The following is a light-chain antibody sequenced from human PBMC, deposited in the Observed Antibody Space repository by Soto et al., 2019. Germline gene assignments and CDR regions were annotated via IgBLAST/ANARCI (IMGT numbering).Light chain of an antibody. V-gene: IGLV2-14*01. CDR3: SSYAGNNIYV. CDR2: DVS. Sequence: QSALTQPASVSGSPGQSITISCTGTSSDVGGYSYVSWFQQHPGKVPTLMIYDVSNRPSGVSNRFSGSKSGNTASLTISGLQAEDEADYYCSSYAGNNIYVFGSGTKLTVL. CDR1: SSDVGGYSY. J-gene: IGLJ1*01.